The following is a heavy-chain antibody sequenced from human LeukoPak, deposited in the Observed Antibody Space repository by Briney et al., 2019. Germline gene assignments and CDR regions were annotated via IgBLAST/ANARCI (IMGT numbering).Heavy chain of an antibody. CDR2: ISGSGGST. CDR1: GFTFSSYA. V-gene: IGHV3-23*01. D-gene: IGHD4-17*01. CDR3: AKDDSPGDYTKTDY. Sequence: AGGSLRLSCAASGFTFSSYAMSWVRQAPGKGLEWVSAISGSGGSTYYADSVKGRFTISRDNSKNTLYLQVNSLRAEDTVVYYCAKDDSPGDYTKTDYWGQGTLVTVSS. J-gene: IGHJ4*02.